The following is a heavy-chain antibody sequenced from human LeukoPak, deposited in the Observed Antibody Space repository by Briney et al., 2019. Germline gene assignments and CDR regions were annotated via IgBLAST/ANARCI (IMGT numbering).Heavy chain of an antibody. CDR2: IYPGDSDT. J-gene: IGHJ6*02. CDR1: GYSFTSYW. CDR3: ARQTTVTTAAHYYYGMDV. V-gene: IGHV5-51*01. Sequence: GESLKISCKGSGYSFTSYWTAWVRQMPGKGLEWMGIIYPGDSDTRYSPSFQGQVTISADKSISTAYLQWSSLKASDTAMYYCARQTTVTTAAHYYYGMDVWGQGTTVTVSS. D-gene: IGHD4-17*01.